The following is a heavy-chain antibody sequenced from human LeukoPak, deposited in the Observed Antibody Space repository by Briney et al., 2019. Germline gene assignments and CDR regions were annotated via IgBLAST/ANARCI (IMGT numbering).Heavy chain of an antibody. J-gene: IGHJ1*01. CDR2: INPNSGGT. Sequence: GASVKVSCKASGYTFTGYYMHWVRQAPGQGLEWMGWINPNSGGTNYAQKFQGWVTMTRDTSISTAYMELSRLRSDDTAVYYCTTGSYSSGWYGYFQHWGQGTLVTVSS. D-gene: IGHD6-19*01. CDR1: GYTFTGYY. V-gene: IGHV1-2*04. CDR3: TTGSYSSGWYGYFQH.